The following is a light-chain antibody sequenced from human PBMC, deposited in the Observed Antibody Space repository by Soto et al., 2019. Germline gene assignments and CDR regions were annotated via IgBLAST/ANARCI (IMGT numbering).Light chain of an antibody. J-gene: IGKJ5*01. CDR2: GAS. V-gene: IGKV3-20*01. Sequence: EIVLTQSPGTLSLSPGERATLSGRASQSVSSSYSAWYQQKPGQAPRLLRYGASSRATGIPDRFSGSGSGTDFPLTISRLEPEDFAVYYCQQYGSSPITFGQGTRLEI. CDR3: QQYGSSPIT. CDR1: QSVSSSY.